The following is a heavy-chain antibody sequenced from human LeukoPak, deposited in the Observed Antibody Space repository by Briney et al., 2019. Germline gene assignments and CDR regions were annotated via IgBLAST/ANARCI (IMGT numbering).Heavy chain of an antibody. CDR2: ITPSGGT. CDR3: ARDRYGDGFAHFDY. Sequence: ASVKVSCKASGYTFTSYAMHWVRQAPGQGLEWMGWITPSGGTNYSQKFQGRVAITRDTSITTAYMDLSRLTSDDTAVYYCARDRYGDGFAHFDYWGQGALVTVSS. V-gene: IGHV1-2*02. J-gene: IGHJ4*02. CDR1: GYTFTSYA. D-gene: IGHD5-24*01.